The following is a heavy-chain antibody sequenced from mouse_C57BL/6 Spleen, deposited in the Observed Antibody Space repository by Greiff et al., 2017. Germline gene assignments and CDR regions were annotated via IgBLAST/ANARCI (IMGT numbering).Heavy chain of an antibody. J-gene: IGHJ4*01. Sequence: VQLQQSGAELVKPGASVKISCKASGYAFSSYWMNWVKQRPGKGLEWIGQIYPGDGDTNYNGKFKGKATLTADKSSSTAYMQLSSLTSEDSAVYFCARSDLLSFDAMDYWGQGTSVTVSS. V-gene: IGHV1-80*01. CDR3: ARSDLLSFDAMDY. D-gene: IGHD1-1*01. CDR1: GYAFSSYW. CDR2: IYPGDGDT.